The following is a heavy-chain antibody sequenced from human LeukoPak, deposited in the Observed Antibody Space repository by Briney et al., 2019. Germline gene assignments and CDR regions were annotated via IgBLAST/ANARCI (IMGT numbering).Heavy chain of an antibody. V-gene: IGHV3-20*04. D-gene: IGHD2-2*02. Sequence: PGGSLRLSCATSGFTSDDYGMSWVRQAPGKGLEWVSGINWNGGSTGYADSVKGRFTISRDNAKNSLYLQMNSLRAEDTALYYCARVVSQLLYDYYYYYMDVWGKGTTVTVSS. CDR1: GFTSDDYG. CDR3: ARVVSQLLYDYYYYYMDV. CDR2: INWNGGST. J-gene: IGHJ6*03.